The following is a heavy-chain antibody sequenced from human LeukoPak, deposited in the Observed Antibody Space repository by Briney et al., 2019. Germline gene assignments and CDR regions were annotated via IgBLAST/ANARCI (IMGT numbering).Heavy chain of an antibody. CDR3: AREVPGIAVAGTPGFDY. V-gene: IGHV4-31*03. CDR1: GGSISSGGYY. Sequence: SQTLSLTCTVSGGSISSGGYYWSWIRQHPGKGLEWIGYIYYSGSTNYNPPLKSRVTISVDTSKNQFSLKLSSVTAADTAVYYCAREVPGIAVAGTPGFDYWGQGTLVTVSS. J-gene: IGHJ4*02. D-gene: IGHD6-19*01. CDR2: IYYSGST.